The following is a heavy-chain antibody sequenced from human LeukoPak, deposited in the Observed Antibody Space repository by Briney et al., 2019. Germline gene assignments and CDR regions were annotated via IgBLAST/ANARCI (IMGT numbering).Heavy chain of an antibody. CDR2: ISSSSSTI. CDR1: GFTLSSYS. V-gene: IGHV3-48*01. CDR3: ARDEGLGIDY. Sequence: GGSLRLSCAASGFTLSSYSMNWVRQAPGKGLEWVSYISSSSSTIYYADSVKGRFTISRDNAKNSLYLQMNSLRAEDTAVYHCARDEGLGIDYWGQGTLVTVSS. D-gene: IGHD1-26*01. J-gene: IGHJ4*02.